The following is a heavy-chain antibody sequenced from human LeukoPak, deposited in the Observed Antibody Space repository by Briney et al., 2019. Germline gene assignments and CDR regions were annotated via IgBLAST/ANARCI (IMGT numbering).Heavy chain of an antibody. CDR1: GLSFSSYA. V-gene: IGHV3-23*01. CDR2: ISDSGGST. D-gene: IGHD4-23*01. Sequence: PGGSLRLSCAASGLSFSSYAMTWVRQAPGKGLEWVSAISDSGGSTFYADSVRGRFTISRDNSKNTLYLQMNSLRAEGTAVYYCAKDSVVPGLADYWGQGTLVTVSS. CDR3: AKDSVVPGLADY. J-gene: IGHJ4*02.